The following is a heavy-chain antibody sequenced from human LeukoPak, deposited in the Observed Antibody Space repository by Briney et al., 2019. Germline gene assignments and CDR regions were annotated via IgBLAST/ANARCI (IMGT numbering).Heavy chain of an antibody. V-gene: IGHV3-30*18. CDR2: ISIDGAKT. D-gene: IGHD2-2*01. CDR3: AKGEGGSSSSYDFYDYGMDV. J-gene: IGHJ6*04. CDR1: GYTFNNFA. Sequence: GGSLRLSCAASGYTFNNFAMHWARQAPGKGLEWVAVISIDGAKTYSADSVKGRFTISRDNSKKTLYLKMNTVRAEDTAAYYCAKGEGGSSSSYDFYDYGMDVWGKGTTVTVSS.